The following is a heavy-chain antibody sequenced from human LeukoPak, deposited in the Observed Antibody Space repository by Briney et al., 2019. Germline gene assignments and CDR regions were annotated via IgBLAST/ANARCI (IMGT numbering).Heavy chain of an antibody. J-gene: IGHJ4*02. D-gene: IGHD6-6*01. V-gene: IGHV3-48*01. CDR2: ISSSTSTI. CDR1: GFTFSSHS. Sequence: GGSLRLSCAASGFTFSSHSMNWVRQAPGKGLEWVSYISSSTSTIYYADSVKGRFTISRDNSKNTLYLQMNSLRAEDTAVYYCAKAQTGASIAARPVDYWGQGTLVTVSS. CDR3: AKAQTGASIAARPVDY.